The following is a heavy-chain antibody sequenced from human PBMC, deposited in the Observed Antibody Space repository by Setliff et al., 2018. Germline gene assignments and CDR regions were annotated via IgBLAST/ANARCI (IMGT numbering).Heavy chain of an antibody. Sequence: GASVKVSCKASGYTSTTNALRWVRQAPGQSLEWMGWITAGIVDTKYSQKFQGRITITRDTSASTFYMELSSLTSEDTALYSCAASVGGAPYYYGLDVWGQGTTVTVS. CDR1: GYTSTTNA. CDR3: AASVGGAPYYYGLDV. J-gene: IGHJ6*02. V-gene: IGHV1-3*01. CDR2: ITAGIVDT. D-gene: IGHD2-15*01.